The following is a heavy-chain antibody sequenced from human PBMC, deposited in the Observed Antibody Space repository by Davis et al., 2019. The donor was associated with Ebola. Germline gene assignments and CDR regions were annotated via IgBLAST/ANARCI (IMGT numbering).Heavy chain of an antibody. V-gene: IGHV1-69*04. J-gene: IGHJ4*02. Sequence: SVKVSCKASGGTFTSYAITWVRQAPGQGLEWMGRIIPMLGITNYAQKFQGRVTITADKSTSTAYMELRSLRSEDTAMFYCARDRDSDFDYWGQGTLVTVSS. CDR3: ARDRDSDFDY. D-gene: IGHD2-21*01. CDR2: IIPMLGIT. CDR1: GGTFTSYA.